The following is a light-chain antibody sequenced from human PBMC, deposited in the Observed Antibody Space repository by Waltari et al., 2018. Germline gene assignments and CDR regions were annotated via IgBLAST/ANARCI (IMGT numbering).Light chain of an antibody. CDR3: LQRNSWPLT. CDR2: DAS. J-gene: IGKJ4*01. Sequence: EVVLTQSPATLSLFPGERDTLSCRASPGVNSYLVWYQQKPGPAPRLLIYDASSRATGIPARFSGSGSGTDFTLTISSLEPEDFAVYYCLQRNSWPLTFGGGTKVEIK. V-gene: IGKV3-11*01. CDR1: PGVNSY.